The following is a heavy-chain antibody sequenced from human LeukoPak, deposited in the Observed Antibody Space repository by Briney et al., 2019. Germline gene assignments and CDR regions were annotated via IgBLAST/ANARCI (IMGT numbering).Heavy chain of an antibody. J-gene: IGHJ4*02. V-gene: IGHV3-23*01. D-gene: IGHD6-19*01. CDR1: GFSFSNYA. CDR2: ISGSGGST. Sequence: QPGGSLRLSCAASGFSFSNYAMSWVRQAPGKGLDWVSAISGSGGSTFYADSVKGRFTVSRDNSRNTLYLQMNSLRSEDTAIYYCAKIEGSDWYERDCWGQGTLVTVSS. CDR3: AKIEGSDWYERDC.